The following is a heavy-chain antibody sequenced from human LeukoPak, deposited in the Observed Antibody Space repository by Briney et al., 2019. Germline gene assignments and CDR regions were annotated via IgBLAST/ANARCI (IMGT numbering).Heavy chain of an antibody. V-gene: IGHV1-18*01. J-gene: IGHJ4*02. CDR2: ISTYNGNT. CDR1: GGTFSSYA. Sequence: ASVKVSCKASGGTFSSYAISWVRQAPGQGLEWMGWISTYNGNTNYAQKFQGRVTMTTDTSTSTAYMELRSLRSDDTAVYYCARDIRHHFDYWGQGTLVTVSS. D-gene: IGHD3-3*02. CDR3: ARDIRHHFDY.